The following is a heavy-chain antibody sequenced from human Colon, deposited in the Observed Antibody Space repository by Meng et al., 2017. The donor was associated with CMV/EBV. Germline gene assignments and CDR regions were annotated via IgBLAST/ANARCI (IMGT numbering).Heavy chain of an antibody. CDR2: ISSGGT. D-gene: IGHD1-26*01. CDR3: AKDAPYGDTSSLDAFDI. CDR1: GFTFSSYA. V-gene: IGHV3-23*01. Sequence: GESLKISCAASGFTFSSYAMSWVRPAPGKGLEWVSSISSGGTYYANSVKGRFTFSRDNSKNTLYLQMNSLRADDTAVYYCAKDAPYGDTSSLDAFDIWGQGTMVTVSS. J-gene: IGHJ3*02.